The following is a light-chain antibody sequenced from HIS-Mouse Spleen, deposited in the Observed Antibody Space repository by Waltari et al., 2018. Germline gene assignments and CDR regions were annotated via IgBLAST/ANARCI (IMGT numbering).Light chain of an antibody. CDR3: QVWDSSSDHVV. V-gene: IGLV3-21*03. J-gene: IGLJ2*01. Sequence: SYVLTQPPSVSVAPGKPARITCGGNHIGSKRVHWYQQKPGQAPVLVVYDDSDRPSGIPERFSGSNSGSTATLTISRVEAGDEADYYCQVWDSSSDHVVFGGGTKLTVL. CDR2: DDS. CDR1: HIGSKR.